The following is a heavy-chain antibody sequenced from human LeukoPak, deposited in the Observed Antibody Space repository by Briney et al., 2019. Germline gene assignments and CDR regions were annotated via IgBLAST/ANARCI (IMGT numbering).Heavy chain of an antibody. CDR3: ARDPHSSTWSYGMDV. CDR1: GFTFSSYW. CDR2: IKEDGSEK. D-gene: IGHD3-22*01. Sequence: PGGSLTLSCAASGFTFSSYWMSWVRQTPGKGLEWVGNIKEDGSEKEYVDSLKGRFTISRDNAKNSLYLQMNNLRAEDTAVYYCARDPHSSTWSYGMDVWGQGTTVTVSS. J-gene: IGHJ6*02. V-gene: IGHV3-7*05.